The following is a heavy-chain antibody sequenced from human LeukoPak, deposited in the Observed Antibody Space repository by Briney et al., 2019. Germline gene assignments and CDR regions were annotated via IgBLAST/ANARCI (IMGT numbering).Heavy chain of an antibody. CDR2: IYYSGST. J-gene: IGHJ3*02. Sequence: ETLSLTCTVSGGSISSGSYYWGWIRQPPGKGLEWIGSIYYSGSTYYNPSLKSLVTISVDTSKNQFSLKVSSVAAADTAVYYCARLSTATPHAFDIWGQGTMVTVSS. CDR1: GGSISSGSYY. CDR3: ARLSTATPHAFDI. D-gene: IGHD4-17*01. V-gene: IGHV4-39*01.